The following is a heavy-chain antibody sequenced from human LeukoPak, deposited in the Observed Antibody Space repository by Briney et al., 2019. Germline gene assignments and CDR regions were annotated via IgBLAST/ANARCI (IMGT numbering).Heavy chain of an antibody. CDR1: GYTFTSYG. CDR3: ARALQDYDSSDY. Sequence: ASVKVSCKASGYTFTSYGISWVRQAPGQGLEWMGWISAYNGNTNYAQKLQGRVTMTTDTSTSTAYMELSRLRSDDTAVYYCARALQDYDSSDYWGQGTLVTVSS. V-gene: IGHV1-18*01. D-gene: IGHD3-22*01. CDR2: ISAYNGNT. J-gene: IGHJ4*02.